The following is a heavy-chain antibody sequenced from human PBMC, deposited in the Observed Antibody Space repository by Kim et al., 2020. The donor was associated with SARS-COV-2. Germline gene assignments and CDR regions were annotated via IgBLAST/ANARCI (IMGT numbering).Heavy chain of an antibody. CDR3: AKVKRGIAVLMDV. D-gene: IGHD6-19*01. Sequence: GGSLRLSCAASGFTFSSYAMNWVRQAPGKGLEWVSGISGSAGSTYYADSVKGRFTISRDNSKNTLYLQMNSLRAEDTAVYYCAKVKRGIAVLMDVWGQGTTVIVSS. CDR2: ISGSAGST. J-gene: IGHJ6*02. V-gene: IGHV3-23*01. CDR1: GFTFSSYA.